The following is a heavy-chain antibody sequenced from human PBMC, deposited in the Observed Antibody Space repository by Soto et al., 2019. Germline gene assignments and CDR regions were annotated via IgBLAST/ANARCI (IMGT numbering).Heavy chain of an antibody. D-gene: IGHD3-9*01. CDR3: ARADYDITRMDV. Sequence: ASVKVSCKASGYTFTSYYMHWVRQAPGQGLEWMGIINPSGGSTSYAQKFQGRVTMIRDTSTSTVYMELSSLRSEDTAVYYCARADYDITRMDVWGQGTTVTVSS. CDR2: INPSGGST. J-gene: IGHJ6*02. CDR1: GYTFTSYY. V-gene: IGHV1-46*01.